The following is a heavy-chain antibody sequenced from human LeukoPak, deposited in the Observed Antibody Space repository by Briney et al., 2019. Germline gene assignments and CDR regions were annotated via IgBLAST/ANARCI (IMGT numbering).Heavy chain of an antibody. Sequence: ASVKVSCKVSGYTFTDYYMHWVRQAPGQGLEWMGWINPNSGGANYAQTFQGRVTMTRDTSISTAYMELKWLRSDDTAVYYCAPSGTYHSTDYYFDYWGQGALVTVSS. CDR3: APSGTYHSTDYYFDY. CDR1: GYTFTDYY. J-gene: IGHJ4*02. D-gene: IGHD1-7*01. CDR2: INPNSGGA. V-gene: IGHV1-2*02.